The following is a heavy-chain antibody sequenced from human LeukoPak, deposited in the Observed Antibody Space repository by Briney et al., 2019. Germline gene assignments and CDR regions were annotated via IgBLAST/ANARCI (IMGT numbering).Heavy chain of an antibody. CDR2: TYTSRST. CDR3: ARAAPRVHYYYYMDV. Sequence: SETLSLTCTVSGGSISIGSYYWSWIRQPAGKGLEWIGGTYTSRSTNYNPSLKSRVTISVDTSKNQFSLKLSSVTAADTAVYYCARAAPRVHYYYYMDVWGKGTTVTVSS. CDR1: GGSISIGSYY. J-gene: IGHJ6*03. V-gene: IGHV4-61*02.